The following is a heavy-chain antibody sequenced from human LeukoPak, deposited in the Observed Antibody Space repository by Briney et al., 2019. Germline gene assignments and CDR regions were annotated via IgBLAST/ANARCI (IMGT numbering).Heavy chain of an antibody. CDR3: AKDTPRITMIVVAPRGAFDI. Sequence: GGSLRLSCAASGFAFSSYAMSWVRQAPGKGLEWVSAISGSGGSTYYADSVKGRFTISRDNSKNTLYLQMDSLRAEDTAVYYCAKDTPRITMIVVAPRGAFDIWGQGTMVTVSS. V-gene: IGHV3-23*01. D-gene: IGHD3-22*01. CDR2: ISGSGGST. J-gene: IGHJ3*02. CDR1: GFAFSSYA.